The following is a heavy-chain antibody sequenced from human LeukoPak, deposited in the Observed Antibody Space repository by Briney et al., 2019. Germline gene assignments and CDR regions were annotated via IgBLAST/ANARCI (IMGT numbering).Heavy chain of an antibody. CDR1: GYTFTGYY. J-gene: IGHJ4*02. D-gene: IGHD6-19*01. CDR3: ARGPHYRAGAPDY. V-gene: IGHV1-8*02. Sequence: ASVKVSCKASGYTFTGYYMHWVRQATGQGLEWMGWMNPNSGNTGYAQKFQGRVTMTRNTSISTAYMELSSLRSEDTAVYYCARGPHYRAGAPDYWGQGTLVTVSS. CDR2: MNPNSGNT.